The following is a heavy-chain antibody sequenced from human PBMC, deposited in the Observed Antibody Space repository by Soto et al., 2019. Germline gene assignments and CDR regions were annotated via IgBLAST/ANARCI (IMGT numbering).Heavy chain of an antibody. CDR2: INPSGST. J-gene: IGHJ4*02. V-gene: IGHV4-34*01. Sequence: QVQLQLWGAGLLKPSETLSLTCAVSGGSFSGYYWSWIRQPPGKGLEWIGEINPSGSTNYNPSLKSRVTISVDTSKNQFSLNLSSVTAADTAVFYCARVGSSWYNYFDYWGQGTLVPVSS. CDR1: GGSFSGYY. CDR3: ARVGSSWYNYFDY. D-gene: IGHD6-13*01.